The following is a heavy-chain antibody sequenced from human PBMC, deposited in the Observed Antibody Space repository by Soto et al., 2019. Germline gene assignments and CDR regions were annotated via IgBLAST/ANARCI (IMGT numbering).Heavy chain of an antibody. CDR1: GFSLSTSGVG. V-gene: IGHV2-5*02. CDR3: AHTKVAGIDY. CDR2: IYWDDDK. J-gene: IGHJ4*02. Sequence: QITLKESGPTLVKPTQTLTLTCTFSGFSLSTSGVGVGWIRQPPGKALEWLALIYWDDDKRYSPSLKSRLTITTDTSKNQVVLTMTNMDPVDTATYYCAHTKVAGIDYWGQGTLVTVSS. D-gene: IGHD6-19*01.